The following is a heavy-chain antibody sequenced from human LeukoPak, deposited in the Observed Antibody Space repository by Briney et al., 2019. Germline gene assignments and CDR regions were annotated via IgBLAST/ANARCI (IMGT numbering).Heavy chain of an antibody. J-gene: IGHJ4*02. CDR2: INPNSSGT. D-gene: IGHD2/OR15-2a*01. CDR1: GYILTDNY. V-gene: IGHV1-2*02. CDR3: ARGGGWAGFVLATFVY. Sequence: GASVKVSCKASGYILTDNYMHWVRQAPGQGLEWMGWINPNSSGTNYAQKFQGRVTMTRDTSISIAYMELKRLTSDDTAVYYCARGGGWAGFVLATFVYWGQGTLVTVSS.